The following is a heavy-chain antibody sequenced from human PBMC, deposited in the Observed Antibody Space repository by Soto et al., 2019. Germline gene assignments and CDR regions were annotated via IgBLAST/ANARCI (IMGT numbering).Heavy chain of an antibody. CDR3: ERDIGFDYGN. CDR2: IKEDGSEI. CDR1: GVNVMSYW. J-gene: IGHJ4*02. D-gene: IGHD3-16*01. Sequence: WGSLRLSCAVSGVNVMSYWRIWCRHSPFKGLEWVGNIKEDGSEIYYLHSVRRRISISRDSARNALHVTMRYMGAEDTGVYICERDIGFDYGNWGQGTRVTVSS. V-gene: IGHV3-7*01.